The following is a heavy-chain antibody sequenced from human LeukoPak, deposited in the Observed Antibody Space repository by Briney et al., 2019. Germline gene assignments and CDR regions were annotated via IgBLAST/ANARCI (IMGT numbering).Heavy chain of an antibody. Sequence: SETLSLTCTVSGGSFSGLYWNWIRQPPGKGLEWIAYKYHTGSTNYNPSLKSRVTISLDTSKNQFSLKLTSVTAADTAVYYCAGASYERGYWYYCDYWGQGMLVTVSS. D-gene: IGHD2-8*02. CDR1: GGSFSGLY. CDR3: AGASYERGYWYYCDY. V-gene: IGHV4-59*11. CDR2: KYHTGST. J-gene: IGHJ4*02.